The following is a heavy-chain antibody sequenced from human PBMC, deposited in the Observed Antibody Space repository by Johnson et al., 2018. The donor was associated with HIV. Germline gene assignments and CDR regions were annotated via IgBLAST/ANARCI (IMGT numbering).Heavy chain of an antibody. V-gene: IGHV3-30*04. CDR2: ISYGGKNK. J-gene: IGHJ3*02. Sequence: VQLVESGGGVVQPGRSLRLSCEASGFTFSSYAVHWVRQAPGKGLEWVALISYGGKNKYYADSVKGRFTISRDNSKNTLYLQMNSLRAEDTAVYYCAKDFWPVGARGAFDIWGQGTMVTVSS. D-gene: IGHD1-26*01. CDR3: AKDFWPVGARGAFDI. CDR1: GFTFSSYA.